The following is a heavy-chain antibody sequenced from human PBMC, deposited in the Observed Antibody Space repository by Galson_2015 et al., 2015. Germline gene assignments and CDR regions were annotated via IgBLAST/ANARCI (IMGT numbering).Heavy chain of an antibody. Sequence: SLRLSCAASGFTFSSYDMNWVRQAPGKGLEWVSYISSSGSTIYYADSVKGRFTISRDNAKNSLYLQMNSLRAEDTAVYYCAREFSDAFDIWGQGTMVTVSS. J-gene: IGHJ3*02. D-gene: IGHD3-3*02. V-gene: IGHV3-48*03. CDR1: GFTFSSYD. CDR2: ISSSGSTI. CDR3: AREFSDAFDI.